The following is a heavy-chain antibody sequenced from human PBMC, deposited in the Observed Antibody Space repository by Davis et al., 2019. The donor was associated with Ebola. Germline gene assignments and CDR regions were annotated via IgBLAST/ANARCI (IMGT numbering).Heavy chain of an antibody. CDR3: AKDIYSNTWNGYYYGMDV. Sequence: GESLKISCAASGFSFSSYGMHWVRQSPGKGLEWVAVTSHDGNNKYHADSVKGRFTISRDNSKNTLYPQMNSLRAEDTAVYYCAKDIYSNTWNGYYYGMDVWGQGTTVTVSS. V-gene: IGHV3-30*18. J-gene: IGHJ6*02. CDR2: TSHDGNNK. D-gene: IGHD5-12*01. CDR1: GFSFSSYG.